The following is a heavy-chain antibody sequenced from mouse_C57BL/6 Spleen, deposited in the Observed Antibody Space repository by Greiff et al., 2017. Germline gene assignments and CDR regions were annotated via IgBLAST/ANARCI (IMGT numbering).Heavy chain of an antibody. J-gene: IGHJ4*01. CDR3: ARDSGGYAMDY. CDR2: INPNNGGT. V-gene: IGHV1-26*01. CDR1: GYTFTDYY. Sequence: SGPELVKPGASVKISCKASGYTFTDYYMNWVKQSHGKSLEWIGDINPNNGGTSYNQKFKGKATLTVDKSSSTAYMELRSLTSEDSAVYYCARDSGGYAMDYWGQGTSVTVSS. D-gene: IGHD1-3*01.